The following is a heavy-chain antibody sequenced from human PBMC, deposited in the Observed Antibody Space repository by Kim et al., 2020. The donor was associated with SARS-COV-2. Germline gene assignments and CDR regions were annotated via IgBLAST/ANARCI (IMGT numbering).Heavy chain of an antibody. V-gene: IGHV4-30-2*01. Sequence: SETLSLTCAVSGGSISSGGYSWSWIRQPPGKGLEWIGYIYYSGSTYYNPSLKSRVTISVDRSKNQFSLKLSSVTAADTAVYYCARDRYCGGDCFWFDPWGQGTLVTVSS. D-gene: IGHD2-21*02. CDR1: GGSISSGGYS. CDR3: ARDRYCGGDCFWFDP. J-gene: IGHJ5*02. CDR2: IYYSGST.